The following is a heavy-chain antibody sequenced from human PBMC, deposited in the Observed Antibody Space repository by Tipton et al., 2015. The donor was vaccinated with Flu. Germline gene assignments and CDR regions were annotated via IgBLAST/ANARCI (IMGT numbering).Heavy chain of an antibody. D-gene: IGHD3-10*01. CDR3: ARDPYYDAFDF. CDR2: IKDDGREE. V-gene: IGHV3-7*01. J-gene: IGHJ3*01. Sequence: SLRLSCEVSGFTFSTYWMSWVRQAPGKGLEWVANIKDDGREEYYVDSVKGRFTISRDNTKNSLYLQMNSLRDEDTAVYYCARDPYYDAFDFWGQGTVVTVSS. CDR1: GFTFSTYW.